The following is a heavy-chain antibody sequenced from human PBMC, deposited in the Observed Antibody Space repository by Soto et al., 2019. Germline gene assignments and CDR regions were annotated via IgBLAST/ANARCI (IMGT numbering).Heavy chain of an antibody. CDR1: GFTFSSYE. Sequence: EVQVVESGGGLVQPGGSLRLSCIGSGFTFSSYEMNWVRQAPGKGLEWVSYISSSGGDIFYADSVKGRFTISRDNGKNSLYLQMNSLTAEDTAVYYCARGTTMIWGQGTLVTVSS. CDR2: ISSSGGDI. J-gene: IGHJ4*02. D-gene: IGHD3-22*01. V-gene: IGHV3-48*03. CDR3: ARGTTMI.